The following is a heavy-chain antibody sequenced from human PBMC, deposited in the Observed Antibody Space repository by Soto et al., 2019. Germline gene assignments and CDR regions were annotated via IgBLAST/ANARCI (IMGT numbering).Heavy chain of an antibody. D-gene: IGHD1-20*01. CDR3: ARDLTGMNWFDP. J-gene: IGHJ5*02. Sequence: PSETLSLTCTVSGGSISSYYWSWIRQPPGKGLEWIGYIYYSGSTNYNPSLKSRVTISVDTSKNQFSLKPSSVTAADTAVYYCARDLTGMNWFDPWGQGTLVTVSS. CDR2: IYYSGST. V-gene: IGHV4-59*01. CDR1: GGSISSYY.